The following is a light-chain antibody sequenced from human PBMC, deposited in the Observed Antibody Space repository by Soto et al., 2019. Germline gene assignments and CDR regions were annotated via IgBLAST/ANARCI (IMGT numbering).Light chain of an antibody. CDR2: GVS. Sequence: EIVLTQSPDTLSLSPGQRATLSCMASQSVRSDYFAWYQQKPGQAPRVIIFGVSTRATGVPDRFSGSGSGTDFTLTISRLEPEDFALYYCQKYGNSPLTFGGGTKG. V-gene: IGKV3-20*01. CDR1: QSVRSDY. J-gene: IGKJ4*01. CDR3: QKYGNSPLT.